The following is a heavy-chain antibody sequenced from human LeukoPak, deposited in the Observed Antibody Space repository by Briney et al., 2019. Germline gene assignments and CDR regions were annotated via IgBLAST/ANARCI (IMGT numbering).Heavy chain of an antibody. J-gene: IGHJ4*02. D-gene: IGHD3-16*01. Sequence: PSETLSLTCVVSGYSLSSAYYWGWIRQPPGKGLEWIGSISHSGNTYYTASLKSRVSVSFDTSQHQFSLKLSAVTAADTATYYCARKQKMGVDHWGQGTLVTVSS. CDR3: ARKQKMGVDH. CDR1: GYSLSSAYY. CDR2: ISHSGNT. V-gene: IGHV4-38-2*01.